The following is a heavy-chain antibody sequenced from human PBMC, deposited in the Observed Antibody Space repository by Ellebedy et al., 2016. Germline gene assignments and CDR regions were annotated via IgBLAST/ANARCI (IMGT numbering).Heavy chain of an antibody. J-gene: IGHJ6*02. D-gene: IGHD3-10*01. CDR1: GFTFSSYG. V-gene: IGHV3-33*01. CDR2: IWYDGSNK. CDR3: ARRGGPNYYGMDV. Sequence: GGSLRLSXAASGFTFSSYGMHWVRQAPGKGLEWVAVIWYDGSNKYYADSVKGRFTISRDNSKNTLYLQMNSLRAEDTAVYYCARRGGPNYYGMDVWGQGTTVTVSS.